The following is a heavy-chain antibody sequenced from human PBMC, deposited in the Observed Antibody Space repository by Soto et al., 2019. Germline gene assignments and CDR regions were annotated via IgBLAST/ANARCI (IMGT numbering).Heavy chain of an antibody. J-gene: IGHJ6*02. CDR1: GFTFSSYG. V-gene: IGHV3-30*03. Sequence: GGSLRLSCAASGFTFSSYGMHWVRQAPGKGLEWVAVISYDGSNKYYADSVKGRFTISRDNSKNTLYLQMNSLRAEDTAVYYCARDIDPGNYYGMDVWGQGTTVNVSS. D-gene: IGHD2-15*01. CDR2: ISYDGSNK. CDR3: ARDIDPGNYYGMDV.